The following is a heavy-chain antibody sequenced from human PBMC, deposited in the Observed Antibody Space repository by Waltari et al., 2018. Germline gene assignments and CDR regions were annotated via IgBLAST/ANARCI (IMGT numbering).Heavy chain of an antibody. CDR2: VSYSWTT. Sequence: QLQLQESGPRLVRPSETLSLICRVSGVSITSNRHYWAWIRQSPGLGLEWIGTVSYSWTTYNGASVKSRVSVTRDTSKKQVSLILGSVTAADMAVYYCATYIGASVGTAAFDVWGQGTMVTVSS. V-gene: IGHV4-39*01. CDR1: GVSITSNRHY. J-gene: IGHJ3*01. CDR3: ATYIGASVGTAAFDV. D-gene: IGHD5-12*01.